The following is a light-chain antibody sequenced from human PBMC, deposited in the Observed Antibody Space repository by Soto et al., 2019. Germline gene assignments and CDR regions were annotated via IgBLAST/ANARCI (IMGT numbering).Light chain of an antibody. CDR2: DND. CDR1: SSNIGNNY. Sequence: QSVLTQPPSVSAAPGQKVTISCSGSSSNIGNNYVSWYQQLPGTAPKLLIYDNDKRPSGIPDRFSGSKSGTSATLGITGLQTGDEADYHCGTWDGSLNTQIFGGGTKLTVL. CDR3: GTWDGSLNTQI. V-gene: IGLV1-51*01. J-gene: IGLJ2*01.